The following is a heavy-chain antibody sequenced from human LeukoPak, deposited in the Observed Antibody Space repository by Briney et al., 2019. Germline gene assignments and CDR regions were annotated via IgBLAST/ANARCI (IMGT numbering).Heavy chain of an antibody. CDR2: IYHSGST. CDR3: ARVTSDDAFDI. Sequence: SETLSLTCTVSGYSISSGYYWGWIRQPPGKGLEWIGSIYHSGSTYYNPSLKSRVTISVDTSKNQFSLKLSSVTAADTAVYYCARVTSDDAFDIWGQGTMVTVSS. CDR1: GYSISSGYY. V-gene: IGHV4-38-2*02. J-gene: IGHJ3*02.